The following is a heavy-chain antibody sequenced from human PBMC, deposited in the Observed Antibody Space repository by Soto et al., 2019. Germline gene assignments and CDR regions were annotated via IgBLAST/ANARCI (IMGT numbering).Heavy chain of an antibody. V-gene: IGHV3-20*04. D-gene: IGHD2-2*01. CDR2: INWNGGSI. J-gene: IGHJ6*02. CDR3: VKGAAAHIHHGLDV. Sequence: GGSLRLSCAASGFTFDDYGMSWVRQAPGKGLEWVSGINWNGGSIEYADSVKGRFTISRDNAKNSLYLQMNSLRAEDTALYFCVKGAAAHIHHGLDVWGQGTTVTVSS. CDR1: GFTFDDYG.